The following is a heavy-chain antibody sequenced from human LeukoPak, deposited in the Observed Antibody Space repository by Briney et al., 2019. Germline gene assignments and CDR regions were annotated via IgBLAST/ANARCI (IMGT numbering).Heavy chain of an antibody. Sequence: GGSLRLSCSASGFTFSSYAMHWVRQAPGKGLEYVSAISSNGGSTYYADSVKSRFTISRDNSKNTLYLQMSSLRAEDTAVYYCVKDEWRIAVAQFDYWGQGTLVTVSS. J-gene: IGHJ4*02. CDR2: ISSNGGST. V-gene: IGHV3-64D*06. CDR1: GFTFSSYA. D-gene: IGHD6-19*01. CDR3: VKDEWRIAVAQFDY.